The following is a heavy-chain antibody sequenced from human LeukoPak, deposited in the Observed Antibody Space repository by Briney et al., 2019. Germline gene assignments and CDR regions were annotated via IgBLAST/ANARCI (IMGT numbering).Heavy chain of an antibody. J-gene: IGHJ4*02. D-gene: IGHD6-13*01. CDR3: AKDRPSSSWYVGTGAGPTIDY. CDR1: GYTFKGYG. Sequence: PGGSLRLSCEASGYTFKGYGLTWVRQAPGKGLEWVSGISGSGGSGGRTYYADSVRGRFTISRDNSKNTLYLQMNSLRAEDTAVYYCAKDRPSSSWYVGTGAGPTIDYWSQGTLVTVSS. CDR2: ISGSGGSGGRT. V-gene: IGHV3-23*01.